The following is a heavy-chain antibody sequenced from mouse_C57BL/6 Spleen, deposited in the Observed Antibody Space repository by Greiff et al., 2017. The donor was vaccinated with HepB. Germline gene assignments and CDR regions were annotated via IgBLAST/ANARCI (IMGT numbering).Heavy chain of an antibody. Sequence: EVQGVESGGGLVKPGGSLKLSCAASGFTFSSYAMSWVRQTPEKRLEWVATISDGGSYTYYPDNVKGRFTISRDNAKNNLYLQMSHLKSEDTAMDYCARGGTTVLWYFDVWGTGTTVTVSS. CDR2: ISDGGSYT. D-gene: IGHD1-1*01. J-gene: IGHJ1*03. CDR3: ARGGTTVLWYFDV. CDR1: GFTFSSYA. V-gene: IGHV5-4*01.